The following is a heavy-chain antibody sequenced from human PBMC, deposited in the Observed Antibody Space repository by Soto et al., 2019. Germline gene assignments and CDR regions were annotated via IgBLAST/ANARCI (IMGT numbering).Heavy chain of an antibody. CDR1: GGSISSGDYY. J-gene: IGHJ4*02. V-gene: IGHV4-30-4*01. CDR2: IYYSGST. Sequence: SETLSLTCTVSGGSISSGDYYWSWIRQPPGKGLEWIGYIYYSGSTYYNPSLKSRVTISVDTSKNQFSLKLSSVTAADTAVYYCARHSSGYYHFDYWGQGTLVTVSS. D-gene: IGHD3-22*01. CDR3: ARHSSGYYHFDY.